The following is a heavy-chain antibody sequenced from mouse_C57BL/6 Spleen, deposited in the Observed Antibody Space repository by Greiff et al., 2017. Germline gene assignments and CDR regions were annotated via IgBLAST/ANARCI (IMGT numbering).Heavy chain of an antibody. V-gene: IGHV1-80*01. CDR3: ARVGLLLYYFDY. CDR1: GYAFSSYW. J-gene: IGHJ2*01. CDR2: IYPGDGDT. Sequence: QVQLKESGAELVKPGASVKISCKASGYAFSSYWMNWVKQRPGKGLEWIGQIYPGDGDTNYNGKFKGKATMTADKSSSTAYMQLSSLTSEDSAVYFCARVGLLLYYFDYWGQGTTLTVSS. D-gene: IGHD2-3*01.